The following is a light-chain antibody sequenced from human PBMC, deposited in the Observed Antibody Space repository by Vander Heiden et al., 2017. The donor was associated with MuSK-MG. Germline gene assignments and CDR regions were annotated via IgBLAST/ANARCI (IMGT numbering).Light chain of an antibody. J-gene: IGKJ5*01. CDR1: QSISSY. CDR2: AAS. CDR3: QRSYSTPFT. V-gene: IGKV1-39*01. Sequence: DIQMTQPPSSLSAPVLDRVTITCPASQSISSYLSWYQQQPGKAPKLLIYAASSLQSGLPSRFSGSGSGADFTLTISSLQPEDFATYYCQRSYSTPFTFGQGTRVEIK.